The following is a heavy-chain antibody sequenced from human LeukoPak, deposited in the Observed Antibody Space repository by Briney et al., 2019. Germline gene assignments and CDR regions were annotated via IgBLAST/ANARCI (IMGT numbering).Heavy chain of an antibody. D-gene: IGHD3-16*02. CDR3: TTVVDYVWGSYPFDY. CDR1: GFTFSKAW. J-gene: IGHJ4*02. Sequence: GGSLRLSCAASGFTFSKAWMSWVRQAPGKGLEWVGRIKSKTDGGTTDYAAPGKGRFTISRDDSKNTLYLQMNTLKTEDTAVYYCTTVVDYVWGSYPFDYWGQGTLVTVSS. V-gene: IGHV3-15*01. CDR2: IKSKTDGGTT.